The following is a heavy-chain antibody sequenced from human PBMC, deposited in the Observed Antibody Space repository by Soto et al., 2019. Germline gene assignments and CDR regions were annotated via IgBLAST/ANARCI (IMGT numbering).Heavy chain of an antibody. D-gene: IGHD3-22*01. Sequence: EVQLVQSGAEVKKPGESLKISCKGSGYSFTSYWIGWVRQMPGKGLEWMGIIYPGDSDTRYSPSFQGQVTISADKSISPAYLQWSSLTASDTAMYYCARHIPVYYDSSGYYCDYWGQGTLVTVSS. CDR1: GYSFTSYW. CDR2: IYPGDSDT. V-gene: IGHV5-51*01. J-gene: IGHJ4*02. CDR3: ARHIPVYYDSSGYYCDY.